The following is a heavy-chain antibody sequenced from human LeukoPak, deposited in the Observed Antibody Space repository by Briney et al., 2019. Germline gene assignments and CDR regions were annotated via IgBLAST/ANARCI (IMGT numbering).Heavy chain of an antibody. CDR1: GGSISSSSYY. J-gene: IGHJ4*02. CDR3: ASLNYYDSSGYPTYFDY. V-gene: IGHV4-39*01. Sequence: SETLSLTCTVSGGSISSSSYYWGWIRQPPGKGLEWIGSIYYSGSTYYNPSLKGRVTISVDTSKDQFSLKLSSVTAADTAVYYCASLNYYDSSGYPTYFDYWGQGTLVTVSS. D-gene: IGHD3-22*01. CDR2: IYYSGST.